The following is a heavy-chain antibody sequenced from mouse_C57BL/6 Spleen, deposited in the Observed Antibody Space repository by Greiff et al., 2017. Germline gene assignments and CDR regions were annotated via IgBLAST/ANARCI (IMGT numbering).Heavy chain of an antibody. CDR1: GFTFSDYG. Sequence: EVQLVESGGGLVKPGGSLKISCAASGFTFSDYGMHWVRQAPEKGLEWVAYISSGSSTNYYADKVKGRFTIARDNAKNTLFLQMTSLRSDDTAMYYCARYSLCWYFEVGGTGTTVTVSA. J-gene: IGHJ1*03. CDR3: ARYSLCWYFEV. V-gene: IGHV5-17*01. D-gene: IGHD2-12*01. CDR2: ISSGSSTN.